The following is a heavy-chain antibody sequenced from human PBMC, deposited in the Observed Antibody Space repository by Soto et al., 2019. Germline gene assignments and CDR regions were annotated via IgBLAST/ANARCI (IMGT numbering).Heavy chain of an antibody. D-gene: IGHD4-4*01. Sequence: GGSLRLSCAASGFTFSSYAMTWVRQAPGKGLEWVSVISTYYAASVKGRFSISRDNSMNTLYLQMNSLRAEDTAIYYCTKEHSNYPDNWFDPWGQGTLVTVSS. CDR1: GFTFSSYA. V-gene: IGHV3-23*01. CDR2: IST. J-gene: IGHJ5*02. CDR3: TKEHSNYPDNWFDP.